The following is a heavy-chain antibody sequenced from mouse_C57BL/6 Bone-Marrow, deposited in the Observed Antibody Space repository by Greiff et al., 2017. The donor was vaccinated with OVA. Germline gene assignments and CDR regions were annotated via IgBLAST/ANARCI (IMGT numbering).Heavy chain of an antibody. CDR2: IRNKANGYTT. D-gene: IGHD1-1*01. J-gene: IGHJ2*01. V-gene: IGHV7-3*01. CDR1: VLTFTVYY. CDR3: ARYDTTFDC. Sequence: EVKVVESAGGLVQSGGSLSLSCAASVLTFTVYYMSWVRQPPGKALEWLGFIRNKANGYTTEYSASVKGRFTISRDNSQSILYLQMNALRVEDSATYYCARYDTTFDCWGQGTTLTVSA.